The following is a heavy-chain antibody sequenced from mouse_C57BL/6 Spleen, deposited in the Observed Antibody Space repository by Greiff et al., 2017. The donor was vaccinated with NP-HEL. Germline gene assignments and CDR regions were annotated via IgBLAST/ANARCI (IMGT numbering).Heavy chain of an antibody. CDR2: INPNNGGT. D-gene: IGHD2-2*01. J-gene: IGHJ3*01. Sequence: VQLKESGPELVKPGASVKMSCKASGYTFTDYNMHWVKQSHGKSLEWIGYINPNNGGTSYNQKFKGKATLTVNKSSSTAYMELRSLTSEDSAVYYCARAEGYPAWFAYWGQGTLVTVSA. CDR1: GYTFTDYN. CDR3: ARAEGYPAWFAY. V-gene: IGHV1-22*01.